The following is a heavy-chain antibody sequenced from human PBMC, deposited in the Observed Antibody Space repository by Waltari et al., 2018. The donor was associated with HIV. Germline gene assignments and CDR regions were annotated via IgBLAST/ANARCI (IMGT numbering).Heavy chain of an antibody. D-gene: IGHD4-4*01. CDR2: IKQDGSEK. CDR1: RFTFSRYW. CDR3: ARDFLLFSNSSGFDW. J-gene: IGHJ4*02. Sequence: EVQLVESGGGLVQPGGSLRLSCAASRFTFSRYWMSWFRPAPGKGLEWVANIKQDGSEKNYVDSVKGRFIISRDNAKNSLYLQMNSLRAEDTAVYYCARDFLLFSNSSGFDWWGQGTLVTVSS. V-gene: IGHV3-7*01.